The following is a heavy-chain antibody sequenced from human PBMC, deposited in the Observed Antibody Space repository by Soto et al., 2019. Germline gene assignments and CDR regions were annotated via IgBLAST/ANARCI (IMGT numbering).Heavy chain of an antibody. V-gene: IGHV4-61*01. D-gene: IGHD6-19*01. CDR2: IYYSGST. Sequence: QVQLQESGPGLVKPSETLSLTCTVSGDSVSSGSYFWSWIRQPPGRGLEWIGYIYYSGSTNYNPSPXSXXTISVDTSKNQFSLKLSSVTAADTAVYYCASYSSGWYDVTYWGQGTLVTVSS. J-gene: IGHJ4*02. CDR1: GDSVSSGSYF. CDR3: ASYSSGWYDVTY.